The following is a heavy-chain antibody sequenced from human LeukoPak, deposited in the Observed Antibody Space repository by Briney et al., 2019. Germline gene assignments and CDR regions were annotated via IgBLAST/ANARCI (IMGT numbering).Heavy chain of an antibody. CDR3: ARIGMDYYFMDV. Sequence: PSDTLSLTCAVDGGSFSDYSWSWIRQPPGKGLEWIGDVNHGGSTNYNPSLKSRITISVDTSKNQFSLRLSSVTAADTGVYYCARIGMDYYFMDVWGKGTTVSVSS. V-gene: IGHV4-34*01. CDR2: VNHGGST. CDR1: GGSFSDYS. J-gene: IGHJ6*03. D-gene: IGHD1-14*01.